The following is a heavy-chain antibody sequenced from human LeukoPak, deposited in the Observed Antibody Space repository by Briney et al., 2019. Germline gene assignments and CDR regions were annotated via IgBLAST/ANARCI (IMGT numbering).Heavy chain of an antibody. V-gene: IGHV3-23*01. CDR3: AKADYGAYVLDAFDI. CDR2: MTDSGGRT. Sequence: GGSLRLPCAASGFTFRSCGMSWVRQAPGKGLEWVSGMTDSGGRTYYADSVKGRFTMSRDNSKNTLYLQMNSLRAEDTAVYYCAKADYGAYVLDAFDIWGQGTMVTVSS. CDR1: GFTFRSCG. D-gene: IGHD4-17*01. J-gene: IGHJ3*02.